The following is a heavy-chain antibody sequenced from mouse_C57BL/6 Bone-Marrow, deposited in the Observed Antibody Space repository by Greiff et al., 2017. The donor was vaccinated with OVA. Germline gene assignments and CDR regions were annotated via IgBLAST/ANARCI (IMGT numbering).Heavy chain of an antibody. Sequence: EVQLQQSGPELVKPGASVKISCKASGYSFTGYYMHWVKQSSEKSLEWIGEINPSTGGTSYNQKFKGKATLTVDKSSSTAYMQLKSLTSEDSAVYYCARDDDYDGRFDYWGQGTTLTVSS. V-gene: IGHV1-43*01. CDR3: ARDDDYDGRFDY. CDR1: GYSFTGYY. D-gene: IGHD2-4*01. J-gene: IGHJ2*01. CDR2: INPSTGGT.